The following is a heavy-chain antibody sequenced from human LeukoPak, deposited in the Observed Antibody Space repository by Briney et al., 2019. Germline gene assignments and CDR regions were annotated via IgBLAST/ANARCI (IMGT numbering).Heavy chain of an antibody. Sequence: ASVKVSCKASGYTFTSYYMHWVRQAPGQGLEWMGIINPSGGSTSYAQKFQGRVTMTRDMSTSTVYMELSSLRSEDTAVYYCAREGLYGGNSGALDYWGQGTLVTVSS. J-gene: IGHJ4*02. CDR3: AREGLYGGNSGALDY. CDR2: INPSGGST. D-gene: IGHD4-23*01. CDR1: GYTFTSYY. V-gene: IGHV1-46*01.